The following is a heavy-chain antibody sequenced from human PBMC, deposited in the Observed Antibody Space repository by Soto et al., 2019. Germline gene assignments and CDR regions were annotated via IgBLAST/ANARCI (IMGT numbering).Heavy chain of an antibody. CDR3: ARGGGYSYGHDAFDI. Sequence: GGSLRLSCAPSGFTFSSHAMHWVRQAPGKGLEWVAFISYDGSNKYYGDSVKGRFTISRDNSKNTLSLQMNSLRTGDTAVYYCARGGGYSYGHDAFDIWGQGTLVTVSS. D-gene: IGHD5-18*01. CDR2: ISYDGSNK. J-gene: IGHJ3*02. CDR1: GFTFSSHA. V-gene: IGHV3-30-3*01.